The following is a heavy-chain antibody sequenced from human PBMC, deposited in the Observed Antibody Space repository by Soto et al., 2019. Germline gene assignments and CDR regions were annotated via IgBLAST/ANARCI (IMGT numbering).Heavy chain of an antibody. J-gene: IGHJ6*02. Sequence: PSETLSLTCAVYGGSFSGYYWTWIRQPPGTGLEWIGEINHSGSTNYNPSLKSRVTISVDKSKNQFSLKLSSVTAADTAVYYCARVIVESSGWSDYGMDVWGQGTTVTVCS. CDR1: GGSFSGYY. D-gene: IGHD6-19*01. CDR2: INHSGST. V-gene: IGHV4-34*01. CDR3: ARVIVESSGWSDYGMDV.